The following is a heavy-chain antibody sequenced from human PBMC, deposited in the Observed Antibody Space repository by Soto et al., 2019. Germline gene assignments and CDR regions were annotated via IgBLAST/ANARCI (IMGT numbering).Heavy chain of an antibody. V-gene: IGHV3-30-3*01. CDR3: ARDFLSYGDSNY. D-gene: IGHD4-17*01. CDR1: GFTFSSYA. Sequence: QVQLVESGGGVVQPGRSLRLSCAASGFTFSSYAMHWVRQAPGKGLEWVAVISYDGSNKYYADSVKGRFTISRDNSKNTLYLQMNSLRAEDTAVYYCARDFLSYGDSNYWGQGTLVTVSS. CDR2: ISYDGSNK. J-gene: IGHJ4*02.